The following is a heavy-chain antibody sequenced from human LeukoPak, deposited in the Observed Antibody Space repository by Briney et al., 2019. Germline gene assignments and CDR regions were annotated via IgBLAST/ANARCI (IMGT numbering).Heavy chain of an antibody. V-gene: IGHV3-48*03. Sequence: GGSLRISCAASSFTFSSYEMNWVRQAPGKGLEWVSYISSSGTTVYYADSVKGRFTISRDNARKSLYLQVNSLRAEDAAIYYCVGQIWLWPWGQGTLLTVST. CDR2: ISSSGTTV. J-gene: IGHJ5*02. CDR3: VGQIWLWP. D-gene: IGHD5-24*01. CDR1: SFTFSSYE.